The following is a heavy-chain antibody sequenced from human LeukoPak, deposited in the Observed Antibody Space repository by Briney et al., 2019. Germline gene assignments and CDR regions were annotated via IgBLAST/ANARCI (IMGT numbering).Heavy chain of an antibody. J-gene: IGHJ4*02. CDR3: AKEDSNGWYFFDY. CDR1: GFTFSSYN. V-gene: IGHV3-21*01. D-gene: IGHD6-19*01. CDR2: ISSSSSYI. Sequence: PGGSLRLSCAASGFTFSSYNINWVRQAPGKGREWVSSISSSSSYIYYADSVKGRFTISRDNAKNSLYLQMNSLRAEDTAVYYCAKEDSNGWYFFDYWGQGTLVTVSS.